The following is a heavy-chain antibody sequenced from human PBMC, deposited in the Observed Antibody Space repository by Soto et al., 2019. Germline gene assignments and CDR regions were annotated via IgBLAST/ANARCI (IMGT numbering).Heavy chain of an antibody. J-gene: IGHJ6*02. CDR2: SNAGNGNT. CDR1: GYTFTSYA. D-gene: IGHD3-10*01. CDR3: ARDRQNYYGSGSLTDYYYGMDI. Sequence: ASVKVSCKASGYTFTSYAMHWVRQAPGQRLEWMGWSNAGNGNTKYSQEFQGRVTITRDTSASTAYMELSSLRSEDMAVYYCARDRQNYYGSGSLTDYYYGMDIWGQGTTVTVSS. V-gene: IGHV1-3*02.